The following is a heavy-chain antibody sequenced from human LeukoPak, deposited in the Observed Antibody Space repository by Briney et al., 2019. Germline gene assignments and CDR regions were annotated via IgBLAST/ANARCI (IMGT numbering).Heavy chain of an antibody. J-gene: IGHJ4*02. CDR1: GGSISGYY. D-gene: IGHD3-22*01. CDR2: IYYSGGT. CDR3: ARGLNYAGSGYYFDS. V-gene: IGHV4-59*12. Sequence: PSETLSLTCTVSGGSISGYYWGWIRQPPGKGLEWIGYIYYSGGTNYNPSLESRVTISVDTSKYQCSLRLSSVTAADTAVYYCARGLNYAGSGYYFDSWGPGTPVTVSS.